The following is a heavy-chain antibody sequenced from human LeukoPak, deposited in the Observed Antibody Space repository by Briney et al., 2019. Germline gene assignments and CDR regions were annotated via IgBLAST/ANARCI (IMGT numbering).Heavy chain of an antibody. Sequence: SETLSLTCTVSGYSISSGYYWGWIRQPPGKGLEWIGSIYHSGSTYYNPSLKSRVTISVDTSKNQFSLKLSSVTAADTAVYYCARDVLNYYGSGSYYKAWGQGTLVTVSS. CDR2: IYHSGST. CDR1: GYSISSGYY. CDR3: ARDVLNYYGSGSYYKA. J-gene: IGHJ5*02. V-gene: IGHV4-38-2*02. D-gene: IGHD3-10*01.